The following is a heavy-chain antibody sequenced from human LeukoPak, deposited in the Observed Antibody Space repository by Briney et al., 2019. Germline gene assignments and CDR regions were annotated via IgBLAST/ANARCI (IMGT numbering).Heavy chain of an antibody. Sequence: SETLSLTCTVSGGSISNYYWSWIRQPPGKGLEWIGYIYYPGSTNYNPSLKSRVAISVDASKNQFSLKLSSVTAADTAVYYCARGLGSSWYGWFDPWGQGTLVTVSS. D-gene: IGHD6-13*01. CDR3: ARGLGSSWYGWFDP. J-gene: IGHJ5*02. V-gene: IGHV4-59*12. CDR1: GGSISNYY. CDR2: IYYPGST.